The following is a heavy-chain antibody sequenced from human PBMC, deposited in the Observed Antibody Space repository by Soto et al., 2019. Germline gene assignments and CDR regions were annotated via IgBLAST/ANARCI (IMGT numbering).Heavy chain of an antibody. CDR3: ARGAVRGVLDY. CDR1: GGTFSSYT. V-gene: IGHV1-69*02. J-gene: IGHJ4*02. D-gene: IGHD3-10*01. CDR2: IIPILGIA. Sequence: QVQLVQSGAEVKKPGSSVKVSCKASGGTFSSYTISWVRQAPGQGLEWMGRIIPILGIANYAQKFQGRVAITADKSTSTAYTELSSLRSEDTAVYYCARGAVRGVLDYWGQGTLVTGSS.